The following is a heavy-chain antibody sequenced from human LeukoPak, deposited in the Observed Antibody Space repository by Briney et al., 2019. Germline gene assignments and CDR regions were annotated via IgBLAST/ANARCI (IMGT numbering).Heavy chain of an antibody. J-gene: IGHJ4*02. CDR1: GFTFSSYS. CDR3: AREVVSDY. CDR2: ISSSRSYI. D-gene: IGHD2-15*01. Sequence: GGSLRLSCAASGFTFSSYSMNWVRQAPGKGLEWVSSISSSRSYIYYADSVKGRFTISRDNAKNSLYLQMNSLRAEDTAVYYCAREVVSDYWGQGTLVTVSS. V-gene: IGHV3-21*01.